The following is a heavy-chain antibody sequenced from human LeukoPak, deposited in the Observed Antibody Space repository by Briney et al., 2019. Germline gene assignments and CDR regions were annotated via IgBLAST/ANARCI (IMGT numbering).Heavy chain of an antibody. CDR1: GFTFSSYG. V-gene: IGHV3-33*06. Sequence: GGSLRLSCAASGFTFSSYGMHWVRQAPGKGLEWVAVIWYDGSNKYYAASVKGRFTISRDNSKNTLYLQMTSLRAEDTAVYYCAKEMGQYSSGWYSPDYWGQGTLVTVSS. CDR2: IWYDGSNK. CDR3: AKEMGQYSSGWYSPDY. J-gene: IGHJ4*02. D-gene: IGHD6-19*01.